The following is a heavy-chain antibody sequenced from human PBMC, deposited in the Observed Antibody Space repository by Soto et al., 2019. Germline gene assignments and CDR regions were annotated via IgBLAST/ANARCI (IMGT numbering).Heavy chain of an antibody. Sequence: SETLSLTCTVSGGSISSGGYYWSWIRQHPGKGLEWIGYIYYSGSTYYNPSLKSRVTISVDTSKNQFSLKLSSVTAADTAVYYCAREFRVNYYGMAVWGQGTTVTVSS. V-gene: IGHV4-31*03. J-gene: IGHJ6*02. CDR1: GGSISSGGYY. D-gene: IGHD3-10*01. CDR2: IYYSGST. CDR3: AREFRVNYYGMAV.